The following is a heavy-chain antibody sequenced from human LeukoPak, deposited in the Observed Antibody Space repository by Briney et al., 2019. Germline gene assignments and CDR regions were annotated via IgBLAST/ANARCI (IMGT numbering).Heavy chain of an antibody. CDR3: ARHHVIAATGHFDY. Sequence: SETLSLTCSVSGGSVTSYYWSWIRQPPGKALEWLGYIYYSGSTNYNPSLKSRVTISVDASKNQFSLTLSSVTAADTAVYYCARHHVIAATGHFDYWGQGSLVTVSS. CDR1: GGSVTSYY. D-gene: IGHD6-13*01. CDR2: IYYSGST. V-gene: IGHV4-59*02. J-gene: IGHJ4*02.